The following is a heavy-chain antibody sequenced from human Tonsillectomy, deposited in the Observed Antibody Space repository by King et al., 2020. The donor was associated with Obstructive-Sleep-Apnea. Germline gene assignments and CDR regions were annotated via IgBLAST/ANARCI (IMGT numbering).Heavy chain of an antibody. CDR3: ARDFDTDGYNCAY. J-gene: IGHJ4*02. D-gene: IGHD5-24*01. Sequence: VQLVESGGGVVQPGRSLRLSCAASGFTFSSYAMHWVRQAPGKGLEWVAVISYDGRNKYYADSVKGRFTISRDNSKNTRYLQMNSLRAEDTAVYYCARDFDTDGYNCAYWGQGTLVTVSS. V-gene: IGHV3-30*01. CDR2: ISYDGRNK. CDR1: GFTFSSYA.